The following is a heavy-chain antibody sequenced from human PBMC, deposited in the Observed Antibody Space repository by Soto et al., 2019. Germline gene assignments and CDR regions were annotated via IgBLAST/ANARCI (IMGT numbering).Heavy chain of an antibody. Sequence: QITLRESGPALVKPTQTLTLTCTFSGFSLNSRGVGVGWVRQPPGKALEWLAIVYWDDDKRYRPSLSSRLSITKATPKNQVVLTLTNTDPVDTATYYCVHRGPVDETGMGFDFWGQGSLVTVSS. CDR2: VYWDDDK. CDR3: VHRGPVDETGMGFDF. V-gene: IGHV2-5*02. CDR1: GFSLNSRGVG. D-gene: IGHD3-9*01. J-gene: IGHJ4*02.